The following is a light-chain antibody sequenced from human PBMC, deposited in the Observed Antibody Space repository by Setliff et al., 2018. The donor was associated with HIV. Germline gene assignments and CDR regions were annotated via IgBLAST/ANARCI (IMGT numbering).Light chain of an antibody. CDR3: SSYTSTSTLFV. Sequence: QSVLAQPASVSGSPGQSITISCTGTSSDVGGYNYVSWYQQHPGKAPKLRIYDVSNRPSGVSNRFSGSKSGNTAPLTISGLQAEDEADYYCSSYTSTSTLFVFGTGTKVTVL. CDR2: DVS. J-gene: IGLJ1*01. V-gene: IGLV2-14*03. CDR1: SSDVGGYNY.